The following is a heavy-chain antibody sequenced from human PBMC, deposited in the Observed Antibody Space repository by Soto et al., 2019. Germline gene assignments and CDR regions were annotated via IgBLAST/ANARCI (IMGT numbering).Heavy chain of an antibody. J-gene: IGHJ5*02. Sequence: QVQLVESGGGVVQPGRSLRLSCEASGFTFSSYGMHWVRQAPGKGLEWVAVISYDGSNKYYAHTVKGRFTISRDNSKNTLYMQMNSLRAEDTAVYYCAKGHIAVAGTTGFDPWGQGTLVTVSS. CDR2: ISYDGSNK. D-gene: IGHD6-19*01. V-gene: IGHV3-30*18. CDR1: GFTFSSYG. CDR3: AKGHIAVAGTTGFDP.